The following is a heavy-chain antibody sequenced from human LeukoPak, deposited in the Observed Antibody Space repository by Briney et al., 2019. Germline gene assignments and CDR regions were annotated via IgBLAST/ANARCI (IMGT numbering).Heavy chain of an antibody. CDR1: GGSYSGYY. V-gene: IGHV4-34*01. CDR2: INHSGST. J-gene: IGHJ4*02. CDR3: AREEAYYGSGSYHLDY. Sequence: SETLSLTCAVYGGSYSGYYWIWIRQPPGKGLEWIGEINHSGSTNYNPSLKSRVTISVDTSKNQFSLKLSSVTAADTAVYYCAREEAYYGSGSYHLDYWGQGTLVTVSS. D-gene: IGHD3-10*01.